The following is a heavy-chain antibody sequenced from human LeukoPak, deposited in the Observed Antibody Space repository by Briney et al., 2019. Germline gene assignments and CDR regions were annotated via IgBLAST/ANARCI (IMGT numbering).Heavy chain of an antibody. D-gene: IGHD3-22*01. J-gene: IGHJ4*02. CDR1: GFSVPNDA. CDR2: IGAGVTGK. Sequence: QPRGSLTLSCTGSGFSVPNDAMAWVRQAPGKGLECVSGIGAGVTGKYYADSVRGRFTISRDNSKKTVFLHMNSLRAEDTALYYCAKSYDSGGYPLGDSWGQGTLVTVSS. V-gene: IGHV3-23*01. CDR3: AKSYDSGGYPLGDS.